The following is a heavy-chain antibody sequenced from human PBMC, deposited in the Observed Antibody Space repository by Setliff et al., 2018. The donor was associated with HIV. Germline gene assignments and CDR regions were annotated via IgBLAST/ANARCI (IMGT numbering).Heavy chain of an antibody. J-gene: IGHJ4*02. V-gene: IGHV4-39*01. CDR2: LYYSGTT. D-gene: IGHD3-16*01. Sequence: SETLSLTCAVSGGSFSVYYWGWIRQPPGKGLEWIGSLYYSGTTYYNPSLKSRLTISVDTSKNQFSLKLSSVTAADTAVYYCARRTLITGYDYWGQGTLVTVSS. CDR3: ARRTLITGYDY. CDR1: GGSFSVYY.